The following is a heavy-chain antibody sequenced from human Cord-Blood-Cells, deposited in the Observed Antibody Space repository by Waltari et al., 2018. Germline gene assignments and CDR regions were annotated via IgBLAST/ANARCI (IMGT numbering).Heavy chain of an antibody. CDR3: ARGLSITMVRGVNRGYFDY. CDR2: INHSGST. D-gene: IGHD3-10*01. Sequence: QVQLQQWGAGLLKPSETLSLTCAVYGGSFSGYYWSWIRQPPGKGLEWIGEINHSGSTNSNPSLKSRVTISVDTSKNQFSLKLSSVTAADTAVYYCARGLSITMVRGVNRGYFDYWGQGTLVTVSS. V-gene: IGHV4-34*01. J-gene: IGHJ4*02. CDR1: GGSFSGYY.